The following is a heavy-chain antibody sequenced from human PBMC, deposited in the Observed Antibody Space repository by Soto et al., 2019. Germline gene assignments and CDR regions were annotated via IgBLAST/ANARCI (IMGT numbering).Heavy chain of an antibody. CDR3: ARHALGYCSSTSCSPYYFDY. Sequence: PSETTSLTCTVSGGSICSSSYYWGWIRQPPGKGLEWIGSIYYSGSTYYNPSLKSRVTISVDTSKNQFSLKLSSVTAADTAVYYCARHALGYCSSTSCSPYYFDYWGQGTLVTVSS. J-gene: IGHJ4*02. CDR1: GGSICSSSYY. V-gene: IGHV4-39*01. D-gene: IGHD2-2*01. CDR2: IYYSGST.